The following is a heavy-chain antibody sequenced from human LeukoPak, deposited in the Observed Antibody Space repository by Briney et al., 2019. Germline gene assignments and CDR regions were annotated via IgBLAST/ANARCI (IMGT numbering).Heavy chain of an antibody. Sequence: SETLSLTCTVSGGSISSGGYYWSWIRQHPGKGLEWLGYIYYSGSTYYNPSLKSRVTISVDTSKNQFSLKLSSVTAADTAVYYCASASSGPGSYYYYGMDVWGQGTTVTVSS. CDR3: ASASSGPGSYYYYGMDV. CDR2: IYYSGST. J-gene: IGHJ6*02. V-gene: IGHV4-31*03. D-gene: IGHD6-19*01. CDR1: GGSISSGGYY.